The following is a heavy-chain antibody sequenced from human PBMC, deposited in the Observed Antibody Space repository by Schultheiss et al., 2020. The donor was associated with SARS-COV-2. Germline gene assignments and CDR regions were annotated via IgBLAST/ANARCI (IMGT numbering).Heavy chain of an antibody. CDR2: TYYRSKWYN. J-gene: IGHJ6*02. CDR3: ARERQQLVTLGLFLEHGMDV. D-gene: IGHD6-13*01. Sequence: SQTLSLTCAISGDSVSSNSAAWNWIRQSPSRGLEWLGRTYYRSKWYNDYAVSVKSRITINPDTSKNQFSLQLNSVTPEDTAVYYCARERQQLVTLGLFLEHGMDVWGQGTTVTVSS. CDR1: GDSVSSNSAA. V-gene: IGHV6-1*01.